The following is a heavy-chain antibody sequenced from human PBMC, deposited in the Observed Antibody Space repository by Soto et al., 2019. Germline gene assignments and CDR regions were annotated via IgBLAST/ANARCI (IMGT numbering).Heavy chain of an antibody. CDR3: ARIYYAPREDAFDI. J-gene: IGHJ3*02. CDR2: IRSKAYGGTT. CDR1: GFTFGDYA. D-gene: IGHD3-10*01. Sequence: GGSLRLSCTASGFTFGDYAMSWFRQAPGKGLEWVGFIRSKAYGGTTEYAASVKGRFTISRDDSKSIAYLQMNSLKTEDTAVYYCARIYYAPREDAFDIWGQGTMVTVSS. V-gene: IGHV3-49*03.